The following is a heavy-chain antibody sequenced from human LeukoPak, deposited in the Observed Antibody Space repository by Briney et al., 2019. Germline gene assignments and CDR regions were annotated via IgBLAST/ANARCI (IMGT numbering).Heavy chain of an antibody. CDR1: GGSFSGYY. J-gene: IGHJ6*02. D-gene: IGHD5-18*01. V-gene: IGHV4-34*01. CDR2: INHSGST. CDR3: ASIIQATYYYGMDV. Sequence: SETLSLTCAVYGGSFSGYYWSWIRQPPGKGLEWIGEINHSGSTNYNPSPKSRVTISVDTSKNQFSLKLSSVTAADTAVYYCASIIQATYYYGMDVWGQGTTVTVSS.